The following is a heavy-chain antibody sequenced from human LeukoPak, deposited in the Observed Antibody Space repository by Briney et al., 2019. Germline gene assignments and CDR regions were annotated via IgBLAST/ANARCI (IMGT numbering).Heavy chain of an antibody. V-gene: IGHV3-7*01. Sequence: GGSLRLSCAASGFTFRSYCMSWVRQAPGKGLEWVANIKQDGGEKYYVDFVKGRFTISRDNAKNSLYLHMNSLRAEDTAVYYCARDRLLHIPYYMDVWGKGTTVSVSS. CDR1: GFTFRSYC. CDR3: ARDRLLHIPYYMDV. D-gene: IGHD2-21*01. CDR2: IKQDGGEK. J-gene: IGHJ6*03.